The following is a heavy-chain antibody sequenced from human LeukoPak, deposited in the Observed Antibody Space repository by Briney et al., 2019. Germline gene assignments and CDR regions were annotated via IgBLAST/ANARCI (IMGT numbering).Heavy chain of an antibody. CDR3: ARDYDILTGSSAVDY. CDR2: IYYSGST. CDR1: GGSISSSSYY. J-gene: IGHJ4*02. D-gene: IGHD3-9*01. Sequence: HPSETLSLTCTVSGGSISSSSYYWGWIRQPPGKGLEWIGSIYYSGSTYYNPSLKSRVTISVDTSKNQFSLKLSSVTAADTAVYYCARDYDILTGSSAVDYWGQGTLVTVSP. V-gene: IGHV4-39*02.